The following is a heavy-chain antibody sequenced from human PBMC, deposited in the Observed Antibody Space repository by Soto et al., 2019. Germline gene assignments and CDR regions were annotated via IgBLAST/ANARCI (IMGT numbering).Heavy chain of an antibody. D-gene: IGHD2-21*02. J-gene: IGHJ4*02. CDR1: GFTFSSYA. CDR2: ISGSGGST. V-gene: IGHV3-23*01. CDR3: AKDVPGRRIVVVTAIKLYDDF. Sequence: GGSLRLSCAASGFTFSSYAMSWVRQAPGKGLEWVSAISGSGGSTYYADSVKGRFTISRDNSKNALYLQMNSLRAEDTAVYYCAKDVPGRRIVVVTAIKLYDDFWGQGTLVTVSS.